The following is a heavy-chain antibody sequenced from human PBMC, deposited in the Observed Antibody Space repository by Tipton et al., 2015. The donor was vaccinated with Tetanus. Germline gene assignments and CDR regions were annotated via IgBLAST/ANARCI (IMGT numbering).Heavy chain of an antibody. D-gene: IGHD6-6*01. CDR3: ASGSSLDY. V-gene: IGHV3-21*01. CDR2: ISSTSAYI. J-gene: IGHJ4*02. Sequence: GSLRLSCVVSGFSLSSYTMNWVRQAPGKGLEWVSSISSTSAYIYYADSLKGRFTISRDNAKNSLYLQMNSLRVEDTAVYFCASGSSLDYWGQGSLVTVSS. CDR1: GFSLSSYT.